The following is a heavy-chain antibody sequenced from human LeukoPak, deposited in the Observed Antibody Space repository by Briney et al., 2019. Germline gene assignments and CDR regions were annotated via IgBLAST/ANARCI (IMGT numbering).Heavy chain of an antibody. J-gene: IGHJ4*02. V-gene: IGHV4-34*01. CDR1: GASFSGSY. CDR2: ITHNGRI. CDR3: ATIYGDYSDFDS. D-gene: IGHD4-17*01. Sequence: PSETLSLTCAVYGASFSGSYWSWIRQPPGKGLEWIGEITHNGRINHNPSLRSRVSISVDRSMNQFSLKMTSITAADTAVYYCATIYGDYSDFDSWGQGTLVTVSS.